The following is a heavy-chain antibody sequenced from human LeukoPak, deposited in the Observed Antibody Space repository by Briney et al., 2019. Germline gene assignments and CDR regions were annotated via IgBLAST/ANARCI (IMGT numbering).Heavy chain of an antibody. CDR3: ARVNSGYDWD. V-gene: IGHV4-59*12. D-gene: IGHD5-12*01. CDR2: IYYSGST. J-gene: IGHJ4*02. CDR1: GGSISSYY. Sequence: SETLSLTCTVSGGSISSYYWSWIRQPPGKGLEWIGYIYYSGSTNYNPSLKSRVTISVDTSKNQFSLKLTSVTAADAAVYYCARVNSGYDWDWGQGTLVTVSS.